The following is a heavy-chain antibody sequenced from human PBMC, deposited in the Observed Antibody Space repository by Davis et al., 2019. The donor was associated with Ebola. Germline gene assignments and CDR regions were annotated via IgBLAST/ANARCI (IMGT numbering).Heavy chain of an antibody. Sequence: GESLKISCAASGFTFSSYAMSWVRQAPGKGLEWVSAISGSGGSTYYEDSVKGRFTISRDNSKNTLYLQMNSLRAEDTAVYYFAKRFYGDYGVGYYYYGMDVWGQGTTVTVSS. CDR3: AKRFYGDYGVGYYYYGMDV. V-gene: IGHV3-23*01. CDR2: ISGSGGST. CDR1: GFTFSSYA. D-gene: IGHD4-17*01. J-gene: IGHJ6*02.